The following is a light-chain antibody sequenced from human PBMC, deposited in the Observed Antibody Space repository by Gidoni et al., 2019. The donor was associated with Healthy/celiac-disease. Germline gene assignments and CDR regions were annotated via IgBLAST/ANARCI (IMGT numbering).Light chain of an antibody. CDR1: SSDVGGYNY. CDR2: DVS. J-gene: IGLJ1*01. V-gene: IGLV2-14*03. CDR3: SSYTSSSTYV. Sequence: QSALSLPSSASGSSGPPITISCTGTSSDVGGYNYVSWYQQHPGKAPKLMIYDVSNRPSGVSNRFSGSKSGNTASLTISGLQAEDEADYYCSSYTSSSTYVFGTGTKVTVL.